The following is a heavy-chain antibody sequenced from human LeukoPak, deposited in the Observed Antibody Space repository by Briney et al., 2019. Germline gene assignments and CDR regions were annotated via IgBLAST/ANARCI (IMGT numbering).Heavy chain of an antibody. CDR2: IWFDGSNT. Sequence: GGSLRLSCTPSGFTFSGYAMHWVRQAPGKGLGWVAVIWFDGSNTYYADSVKGRFTISRDNSKNTLYLQMNSLRAEDTAVYYCARDLVVVPAAIGYWGQGTLVTVSS. CDR3: ARDLVVVPAAIGY. D-gene: IGHD2-2*01. J-gene: IGHJ4*02. V-gene: IGHV3-33*01. CDR1: GFTFSGYA.